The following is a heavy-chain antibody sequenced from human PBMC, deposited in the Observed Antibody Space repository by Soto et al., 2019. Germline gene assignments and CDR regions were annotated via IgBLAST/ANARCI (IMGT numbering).Heavy chain of an antibody. CDR3: AKEFLAAVKDTQGVYYSYYGMDV. J-gene: IGHJ6*02. Sequence: EVQLLESGGGLVQPGGSLKLSCAASGFSFSNFAVTWVRQAPGKGLEWVSTISGSGNSRYYADSVKGRFTVSRDNSKDALYLQLNSLRAADPAVYSCAKEFLAAVKDTQGVYYSYYGMDVWGPGTTVTVSS. CDR1: GFSFSNFA. CDR2: ISGSGNSR. D-gene: IGHD2-15*01. V-gene: IGHV3-23*01.